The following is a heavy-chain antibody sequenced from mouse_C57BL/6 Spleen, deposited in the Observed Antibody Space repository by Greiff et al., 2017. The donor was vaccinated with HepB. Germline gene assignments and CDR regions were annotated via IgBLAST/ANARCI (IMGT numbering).Heavy chain of an antibody. D-gene: IGHD2-5*01. CDR1: GYTFTSYW. V-gene: IGHV1-69*01. Sequence: QVQLQQPGAELVMPGASVKLSCKASGYTFTSYWMHWVKQRPGQGLEWIGEIDPSDSYTNYNQKFKGKSTLTVDKSSSTAYMQLSSLTSEDSAVYYCARYYSNYEEGLDYWGQGTTLTVSS. CDR2: IDPSDSYT. CDR3: ARYYSNYEEGLDY. J-gene: IGHJ2*01.